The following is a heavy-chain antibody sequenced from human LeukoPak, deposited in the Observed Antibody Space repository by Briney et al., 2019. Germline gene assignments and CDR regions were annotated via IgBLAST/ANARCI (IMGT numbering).Heavy chain of an antibody. J-gene: IGHJ4*02. CDR3: ATGYSSTWYYFDY. D-gene: IGHD6-13*01. V-gene: IGHV4-59*01. Sequence: PSETLSLTCTVSGDSISSYYWGWIWQPPGKGLEWIGYIYHSGSTNYTPSLKSRVTISADTSKDQFSLKLASVTAADTAVYYCATGYSSTWYYFDYGGQGTLVTVPS. CDR1: GDSISSYY. CDR2: IYHSGST.